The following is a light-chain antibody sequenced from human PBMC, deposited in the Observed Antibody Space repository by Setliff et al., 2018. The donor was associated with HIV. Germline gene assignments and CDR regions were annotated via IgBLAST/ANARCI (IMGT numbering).Light chain of an antibody. CDR3: SSYTSISTYV. CDR1: SSDVGGYYS. CDR2: DVI. V-gene: IGLV2-14*03. J-gene: IGLJ1*01. Sequence: SVLTQPASVSGSPGQSITISCTGISSDVGGYYSVSWYQQHPGKAPKLMIYDVINRPSGVSNRFSGSRSGNTASLTISGLQVEDEADYYCSSYTSISTYVFGTGTKVTVL.